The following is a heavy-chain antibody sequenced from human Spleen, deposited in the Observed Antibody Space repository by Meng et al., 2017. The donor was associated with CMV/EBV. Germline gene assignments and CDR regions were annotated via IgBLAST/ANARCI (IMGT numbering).Heavy chain of an antibody. J-gene: IGHJ4*02. Sequence: SQTLSLTCGVYGGSLSGYYWSWIRQSPGKGLEWIGEVNHSGTTNHSPSLKSRVTMSVDTSKNQFSLKLRSGAAADTAVYYCARGGPAVVSLGLGTYDFDSWGQGTLVTVSS. CDR2: VNHSGTT. CDR1: GGSLSGYY. D-gene: IGHD1-1*01. CDR3: ARGGPAVVSLGLGTYDFDS. V-gene: IGHV4-34*01.